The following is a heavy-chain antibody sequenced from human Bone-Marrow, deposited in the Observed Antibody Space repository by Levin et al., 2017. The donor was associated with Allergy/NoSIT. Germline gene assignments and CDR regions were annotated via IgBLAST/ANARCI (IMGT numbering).Heavy chain of an antibody. Sequence: GESLKISCKASGYAFSGDYMHWVRRAPGQGLEYMGCINPNSGGTDIAPKFEGRLTLTRDTSFRTAYLELSRLTSDDTAVYFCARGPGSGSYYQADQWGQGTLVTVS. J-gene: IGHJ4*02. CDR3: ARGPGSGSYYQADQ. D-gene: IGHD3-10*01. CDR1: GYAFSGDY. V-gene: IGHV1-2*02. CDR2: INPNSGGT.